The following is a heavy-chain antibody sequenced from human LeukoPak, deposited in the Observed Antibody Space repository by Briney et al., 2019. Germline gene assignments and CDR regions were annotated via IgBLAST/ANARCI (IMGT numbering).Heavy chain of an antibody. CDR2: INHSGST. Sequence: SETLSLTCAVYGGSFSGYYWSWIRQPPGKGLEWIGEINHSGSTNYNPSLKSRVTISVDTSKNQFSLKLSSVTAADTAVYYCAGVWVNFQHWGRGTLVTVSA. D-gene: IGHD2-21*01. V-gene: IGHV4-34*01. CDR3: AGVWVNFQH. J-gene: IGHJ1*01. CDR1: GGSFSGYY.